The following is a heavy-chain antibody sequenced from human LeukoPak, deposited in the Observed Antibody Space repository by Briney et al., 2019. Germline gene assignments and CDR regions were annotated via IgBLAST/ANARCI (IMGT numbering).Heavy chain of an antibody. V-gene: IGHV1-46*01. Sequence: ASVTVSCKASGYTFTSYYIHWVRQAPGQGLEWMGIINPSGGSTTYAQKFQGRVTMTRDMSTRTLYMELSSLRSEDTAFYYCARVGDYSPRGWFDPWGQGTLVTVSS. CDR2: INPSGGST. CDR3: ARVGDYSPRGWFDP. CDR1: GYTFTSYY. J-gene: IGHJ5*02. D-gene: IGHD4-11*01.